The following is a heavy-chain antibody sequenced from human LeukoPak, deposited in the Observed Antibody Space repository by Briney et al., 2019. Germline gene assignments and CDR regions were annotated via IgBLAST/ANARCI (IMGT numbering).Heavy chain of an antibody. J-gene: IGHJ3*02. D-gene: IGHD3-16*01. CDR1: AGSISSYY. Sequence: SQTLSLTCTASAGSISSYYWSWIRQPARKGLEWIGRIYTSGSTNYSPSLKGRVTRSVDTSKNQCSLKLSSETAADTAVYYCARYLGAAFDIWGQGTMVTVSS. CDR3: ARYLGAAFDI. V-gene: IGHV4-4*07. CDR2: IYTSGST.